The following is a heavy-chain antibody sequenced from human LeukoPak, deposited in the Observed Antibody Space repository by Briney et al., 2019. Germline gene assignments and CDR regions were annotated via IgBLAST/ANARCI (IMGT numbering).Heavy chain of an antibody. J-gene: IGHJ6*03. V-gene: IGHV4-38-2*02. Sequence: SETLSLTCTVSGYSISNGYNWGWVRQPPGKGLECIGSISHIGSTYYNPSLESRVTISVDRSKNQFSLKLSSVTAADTAVYYCARDLATVTTRRNYYYMDVWGKGTTVTVSS. CDR1: GYSISNGYN. CDR3: ARDLATVTTRRNYYYMDV. D-gene: IGHD4-11*01. CDR2: ISHIGST.